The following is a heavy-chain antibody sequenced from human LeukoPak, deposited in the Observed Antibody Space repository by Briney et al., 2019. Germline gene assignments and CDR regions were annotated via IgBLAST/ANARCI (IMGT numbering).Heavy chain of an antibody. J-gene: IGHJ4*02. CDR1: GSTFSSYW. V-gene: IGHV3-7*01. CDR2: IKQDGSEK. Sequence: GGSLRLSCAASGSTFSSYWMSWVRQAPGKGLEWVANIKQDGSEKYYVDSVKGRFTISRDNAKNSLYLQMNSLRAEDTAVYYCARDRTGTTHLFDYWGQGTLVTVSS. D-gene: IGHD1-1*01. CDR3: ARDRTGTTHLFDY.